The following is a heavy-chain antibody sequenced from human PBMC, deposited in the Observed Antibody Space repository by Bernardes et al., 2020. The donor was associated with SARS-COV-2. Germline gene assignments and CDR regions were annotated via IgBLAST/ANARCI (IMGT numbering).Heavy chain of an antibody. CDR1: GGSIFSYY. CDR3: ASRTYASCRSLDD. D-gene: IGHD2-2*01. V-gene: IGHV4-59*01. Sequence: SETLSLTCTVSGGSIFSYYWSWIRQPPGTGLEWIWYIYYSGSTNYSPSLTSRVTISLDTSKNKFSLTLSAVTAADTAVYYCASRTYASCRSLDDWGPGTQVTVSS. J-gene: IGHJ1*01. CDR2: IYYSGST.